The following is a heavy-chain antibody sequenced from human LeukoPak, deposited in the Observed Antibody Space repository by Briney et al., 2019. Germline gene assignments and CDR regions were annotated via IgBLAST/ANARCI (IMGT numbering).Heavy chain of an antibody. Sequence: ASVKVSCKASGYTFTGYYVHWVRQAPGQGLEWMGRINPNSGDTNYAQKFQGRVTMTRDTSISTAYMELSRLRSDDTAVYYCARGLRIVVVPAALGYWGQGTLVTVSS. J-gene: IGHJ4*02. CDR1: GYTFTGYY. CDR2: INPNSGDT. D-gene: IGHD2-2*01. V-gene: IGHV1-2*06. CDR3: ARGLRIVVVPAALGY.